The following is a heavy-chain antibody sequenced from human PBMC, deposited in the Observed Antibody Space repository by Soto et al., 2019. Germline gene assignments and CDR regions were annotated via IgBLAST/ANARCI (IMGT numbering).Heavy chain of an antibody. CDR2: IYYSGST. CDR1: GGSISSGGYY. J-gene: IGHJ3*02. Sequence: QVQLQESGPGLVKPSQTLSLTCTVSGGSISSGGYYWSWIRQHPGKGLEWIGYIYYSGSTYYNPCLKSRVTIAVDTSKNQFSLKLSSVTAADTAVYYCAREIMPSGYARDAFDIWGQGTMVTVSS. V-gene: IGHV4-31*03. D-gene: IGHD5-12*01. CDR3: AREIMPSGYARDAFDI.